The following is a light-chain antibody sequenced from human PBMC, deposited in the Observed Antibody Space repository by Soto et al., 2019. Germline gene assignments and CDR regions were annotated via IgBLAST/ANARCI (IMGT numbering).Light chain of an antibody. CDR2: DVS. Sequence: QSALTQPASVSGSPGQSITISCTGTSSDVGGYNYVSWYQQHPGKAPKLMIYDVSNRPSGVSNRFSGSKSGNTASLTISGLQAEDEADYYCSSYTSSSTLVVFGGGTKRPVL. CDR3: SSYTSSSTLVV. J-gene: IGLJ2*01. CDR1: SSDVGGYNY. V-gene: IGLV2-14*01.